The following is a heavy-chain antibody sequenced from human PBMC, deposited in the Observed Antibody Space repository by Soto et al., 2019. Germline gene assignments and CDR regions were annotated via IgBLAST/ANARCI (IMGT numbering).Heavy chain of an antibody. Sequence: GGSLRLSCAASGFTFDGYGMSWVRQAPGKGLEWVAGITYDGGSKDYADSVKGRFTISRDNSKNTLYLQMNSLRAEDTAVYYCAKDGPIAAAGSFDYWGQGTLVTVSS. CDR2: ITYDGGSK. J-gene: IGHJ4*02. CDR3: AKDGPIAAAGSFDY. V-gene: IGHV3-30*18. D-gene: IGHD6-13*01. CDR1: GFTFDGYG.